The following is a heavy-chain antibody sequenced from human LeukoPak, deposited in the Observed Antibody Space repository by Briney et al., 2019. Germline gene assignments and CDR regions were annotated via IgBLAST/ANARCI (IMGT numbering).Heavy chain of an antibody. CDR3: ARRVKVTAPFDP. J-gene: IGHJ5*02. V-gene: IGHV4-59*08. CDR2: IHYSGST. CDR1: GGSISSYY. Sequence: PSETLSLTCTVSGGSISSYYWSWIRQPPGKGLEWIGYIHYSGSTNYNPSLKSRVTISVDTSKNQFSLKLSSVTAADTAVYYCARRVKVTAPFDPWGQGTLVTVSS. D-gene: IGHD2-21*02.